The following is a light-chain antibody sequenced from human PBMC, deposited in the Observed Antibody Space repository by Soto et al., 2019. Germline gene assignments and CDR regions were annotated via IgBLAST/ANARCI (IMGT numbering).Light chain of an antibody. V-gene: IGKV3D-15*01. Sequence: EIVLTQSPDTLSVSPGERATLSCRASQSISRTLAWYQQKSGQPPRLLIYDASTRATGFPARFSGSGSGTEFTLTISSLQSEDFGVYYCQHYNNWPPYSFGQGTKVEIK. J-gene: IGKJ2*03. CDR3: QHYNNWPPYS. CDR1: QSISRT. CDR2: DAS.